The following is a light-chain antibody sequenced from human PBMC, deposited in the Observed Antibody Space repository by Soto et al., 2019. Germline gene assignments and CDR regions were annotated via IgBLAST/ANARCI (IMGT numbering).Light chain of an antibody. CDR2: DVS. V-gene: IGKV3D-15*01. CDR1: ENVTNN. CDR3: QQYDDWPLT. J-gene: IGKJ4*01. Sequence: EIVLTQSPGTLSLSPGERATLSCRASENVTNNYLAWYQQKPGLAPRLLIHDVSTRATGIPARFSGSGSGTEFTLTISSLQSEDFAVYYCQQYDDWPLTFGGGTKVDIK.